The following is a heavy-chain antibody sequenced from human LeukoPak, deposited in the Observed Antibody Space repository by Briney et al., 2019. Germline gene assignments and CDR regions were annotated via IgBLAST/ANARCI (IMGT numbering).Heavy chain of an antibody. J-gene: IGHJ5*02. Sequence: ASVKVSCKASGYTFTGYYMHWVRQAPGQGLEWMGWINPNSGGTNYAQKFQGGVTMTRDTSISTAYMELSRLRSDDTAVYYCARGIGYYDFWGENWFDPWGQGTLVTVSS. CDR1: GYTFTGYY. V-gene: IGHV1-2*02. CDR3: ARGIGYYDFWGENWFDP. CDR2: INPNSGGT. D-gene: IGHD3-3*01.